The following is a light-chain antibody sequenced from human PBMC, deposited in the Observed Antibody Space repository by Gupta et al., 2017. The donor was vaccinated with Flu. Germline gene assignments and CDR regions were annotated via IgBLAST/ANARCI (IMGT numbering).Light chain of an antibody. CDR2: KAS. CDR3: QQYNGYSRT. CDR1: QSISNW. J-gene: IGKJ2*01. Sequence: DIQMTQSPSTLSASVGDRVTINCRASQSISNWLAWYQQKPGKAPKLLIYKASSLESGVPSRFSGSGSGTEFTLTISSLQPDDFATYYCQQYNGYSRTFGQGTILEIE. V-gene: IGKV1-5*03.